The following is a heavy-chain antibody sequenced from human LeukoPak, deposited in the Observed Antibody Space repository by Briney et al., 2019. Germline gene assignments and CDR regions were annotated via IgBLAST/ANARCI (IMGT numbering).Heavy chain of an antibody. D-gene: IGHD6-13*01. CDR3: ARERVRGGIAAVPQRFDP. V-gene: IGHV1-2*06. CDR2: INPNSGGT. J-gene: IGHJ5*02. Sequence: GASVTVSCTASGYTFTGYYMHWVRQAPGQGLEWMGRINPNSGGTNYGRVTMTRDTSISTAYMELSRLRSDDTAVYYCARERVRGGIAAVPQRFDPWGQGTLVTVSS. CDR1: GYTFTGYY.